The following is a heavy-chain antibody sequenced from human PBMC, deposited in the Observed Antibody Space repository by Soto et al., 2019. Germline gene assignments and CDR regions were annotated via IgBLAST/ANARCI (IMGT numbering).Heavy chain of an antibody. Sequence: SETLSLTCTVSGGSISSDDYFWSWIRQPPGKGLEWIGYIHHSGNSYKNPSLKSRVTISADTSKSQFSLKLLSVTAADTAVYYCAREPRYLHGNHWGQGTLVTVSS. CDR3: AREPRYLHGNH. CDR2: IHHSGNS. CDR1: GGSISSDDYF. V-gene: IGHV4-30-4*01. J-gene: IGHJ5*02. D-gene: IGHD3-3*02.